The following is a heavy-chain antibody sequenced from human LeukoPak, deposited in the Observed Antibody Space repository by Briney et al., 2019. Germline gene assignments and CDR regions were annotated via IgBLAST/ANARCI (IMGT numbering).Heavy chain of an antibody. D-gene: IGHD2-2*01. CDR1: GFIFNNAW. CDR2: IKSKKDGETT. V-gene: IGHV3-15*05. Sequence: PGGSLRLSCAGSGFIFNNAWMSWVRQAPGKGLEWVGRIKSKKDGETTDYAAPVKGRFIVSRDDSKDTLYLQMNSLRVEGTGMYYCATLGYCTSISCYATDGGALDVWGQGTVVTVSS. CDR3: ATLGYCTSISCYATDGGALDV. J-gene: IGHJ3*01.